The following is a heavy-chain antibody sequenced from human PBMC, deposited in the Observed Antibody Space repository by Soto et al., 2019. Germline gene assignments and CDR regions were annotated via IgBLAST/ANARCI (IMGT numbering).Heavy chain of an antibody. CDR3: ARYFYPLDISTGYDAFDI. D-gene: IGHD3-9*01. CDR1: GGTFSSYA. J-gene: IGHJ3*02. CDR2: IIPIFGIA. Sequence: ASVKVSCKASGGTFSSYAISWVRQAPGQGLEWMGGIIPIFGIANYAQKFQGSVTITTDTSTSTAYMELSSLRSEDSAVYYRARYFYPLDISTGYDAFDIWGQGTTVTVSS. V-gene: IGHV1-69*10.